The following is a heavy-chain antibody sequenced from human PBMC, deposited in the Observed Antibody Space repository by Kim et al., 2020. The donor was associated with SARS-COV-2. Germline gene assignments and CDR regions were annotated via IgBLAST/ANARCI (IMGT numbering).Heavy chain of an antibody. CDR3: ARGQVEIKRILAAIFASRRCVVY. CDR1: GFTISNYP. D-gene: IGHD2-15*01. CDR2: IRDRGGST. V-gene: IGHV3-23*01. J-gene: IGHJ4*02. Sequence: GGSLRLSCVVKGFTISNYPMNWVRQGPGKGLEWVSSIRDRGGSTDYADSVKGRFTISRDNSKNTVYLQLNSLRAEDTALYYCARGQVEIKRILAAIFASRRCVVYWGRGPLVTVS.